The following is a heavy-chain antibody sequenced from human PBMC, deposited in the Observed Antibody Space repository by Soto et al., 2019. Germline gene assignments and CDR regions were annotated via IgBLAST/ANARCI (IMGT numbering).Heavy chain of an antibody. CDR2: IIPIPGTA. CDR3: ARSQGSSTSLEIYYYYYYGMDV. J-gene: IGHJ6*02. Sequence: QAQLVQSGAEVKKPGSSVKVSCKASGGTFGSYAISWVRQAPGQGLEWMGGIIPIPGTANYALKFQGRVTIAADESTSTAYMELSSLRSEDTAVYYCARSQGSSTSLEIYYYYYYGMDVWGQGTTVTVSS. D-gene: IGHD2-2*01. V-gene: IGHV1-69*01. CDR1: GGTFGSYA.